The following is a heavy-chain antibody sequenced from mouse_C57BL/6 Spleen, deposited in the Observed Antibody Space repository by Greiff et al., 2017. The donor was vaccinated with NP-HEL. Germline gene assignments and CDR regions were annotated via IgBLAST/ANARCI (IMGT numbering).Heavy chain of an antibody. Sequence: EVKLVESGPGLVKPSQSLSLTCSVTGYSITSGYYWNWIRQFPGNNLEWMGYISYDGSTNYNPSLKNRIPITRDTSKNQFFLKLNSVTTEDTATYYCARDSLYYFYYWGQGTTLTVSS. J-gene: IGHJ2*01. V-gene: IGHV3-6*01. CDR1: GYSITSGYY. CDR2: ISYDGST. CDR3: ARDSLYYFYY.